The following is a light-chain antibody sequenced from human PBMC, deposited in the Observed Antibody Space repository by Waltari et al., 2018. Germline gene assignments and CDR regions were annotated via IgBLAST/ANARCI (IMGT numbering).Light chain of an antibody. CDR1: QSISSW. V-gene: IGKV1-5*03. CDR2: KAS. CDR3: QQYNSYPWT. J-gene: IGKJ1*01. Sequence: DIHMTQSPSTLSASVGDRVIITCRASQSISSWLAWYQQKSGKGPKLLIYKASSLESGVPSRFSGSESETEFSLTISSLQPDDFATYHCQQYNSYPWTFGQGTRVEIK.